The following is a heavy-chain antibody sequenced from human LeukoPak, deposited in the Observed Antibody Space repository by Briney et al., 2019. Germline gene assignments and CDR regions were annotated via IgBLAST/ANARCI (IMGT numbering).Heavy chain of an antibody. V-gene: IGHV3-30-3*01. CDR1: GFTFSSYA. Sequence: PGGSLRLSCAASGFTFSSYAMHWVRQAPGKGLEWVAVISYDGGNKYYADSVKGRFTISRDNSKNTLYLQMNSLRAEDTAVYYCARAGVLLWFAHDYWGQGTLVTVSS. D-gene: IGHD3-10*01. CDR3: ARAGVLLWFAHDY. CDR2: ISYDGGNK. J-gene: IGHJ4*02.